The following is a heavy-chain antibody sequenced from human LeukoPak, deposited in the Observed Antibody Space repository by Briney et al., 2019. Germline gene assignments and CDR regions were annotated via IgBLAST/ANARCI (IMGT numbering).Heavy chain of an antibody. CDR1: GXTFAIYA. V-gene: IGHV3-23*01. D-gene: IGHD3-10*01. CDR3: AKDSYVSGRPLHTFDV. J-gene: IGHJ3*01. CDR2: FSGDGAST. Sequence: PVGSLRLSCAASGXTFAIYAVTWVRQAPGQGLEWVCGFSGDGASTNYAESAKGQFTISRDNSQNTLFLQMNSLRVADTAICYCAKDSYVSGRPLHTFDVWGQGTMVTVSS.